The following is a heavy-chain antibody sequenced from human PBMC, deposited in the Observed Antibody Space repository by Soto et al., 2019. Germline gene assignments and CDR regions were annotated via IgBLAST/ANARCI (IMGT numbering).Heavy chain of an antibody. V-gene: IGHV1-2*04. D-gene: IGHD2-2*02. CDR2: INPNNGGT. J-gene: IGHJ6*03. CDR3: ARGGYCSSTSCHSKAGYYYYYYYMDV. CDR1: GYTFTGYY. Sequence: GASVKVSCKASGYTFTGYYMHWVRQAPGQGLEWMGWINPNNGGTNYAQKFQGWVTMTRDTSISTAYMELSRLRSDDTAVYYCARGGYCSSTSCHSKAGYYYYYYYMDVWGQGTTVTVAS.